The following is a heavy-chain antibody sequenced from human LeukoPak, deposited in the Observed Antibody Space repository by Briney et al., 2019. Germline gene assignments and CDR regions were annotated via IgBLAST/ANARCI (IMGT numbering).Heavy chain of an antibody. Sequence: PRRSLCLSCAASRFTPCTYWMSWGRHAPGVGREWVATITQDGRATFYTGSVKGRLTTSRDTAAHTLYLQMTSQRAEDTAVYYSPRGDEYYFDDWGQGTLVTVSS. CDR2: ITQDGRAT. CDR3: PRGDEYYFDD. J-gene: IGHJ4*02. V-gene: IGHV3-7*01. CDR1: RFTPCTYW.